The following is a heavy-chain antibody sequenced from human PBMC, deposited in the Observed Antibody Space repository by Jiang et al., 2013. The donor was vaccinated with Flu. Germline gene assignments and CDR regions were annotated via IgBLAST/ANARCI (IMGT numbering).Heavy chain of an antibody. V-gene: IGHV4-34*01. CDR2: INHSGNT. CDR3: ARVRGPRLLYYFDF. CDR1: GGSFSGYY. D-gene: IGHD2-15*01. J-gene: IGHJ4*02. Sequence: LLKPSETLSLTCAVYGGSFSGYYWSWIRQPPGKGLEWIGEINHSGNTIYNPSLKSRVTISMDTSNNQFSLKLTSVTAADTAVYYCARVRGPRLLYYFDFWGQGTLVTVSS.